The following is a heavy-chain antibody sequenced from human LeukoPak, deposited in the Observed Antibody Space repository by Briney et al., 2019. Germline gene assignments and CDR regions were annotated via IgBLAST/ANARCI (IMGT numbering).Heavy chain of an antibody. CDR2: ISAYNGNT. V-gene: IGHV1-18*01. J-gene: IGHJ5*02. CDR1: GYTFTSYG. CDR3: ARVVSPRGWFDP. Sequence: ASVKVSCKASGYTFTSYGSSWVRQAPGQGLEWMGWISAYNGNTNYAQKLQGRVTMTTDTSTSTAYMELRSLRSDDTAVYYCARVVSPRGWFDPWGQGTLVTVSS. D-gene: IGHD3-10*01.